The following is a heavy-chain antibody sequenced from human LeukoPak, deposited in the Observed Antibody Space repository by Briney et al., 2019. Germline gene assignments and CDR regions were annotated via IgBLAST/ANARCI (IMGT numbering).Heavy chain of an antibody. CDR2: ITTSSSYT. Sequence: PGGSLRLSCAASGFTFSSYSMNWVRQAPGKGLEWVSSITTSSSYTYYADSVKGRFTISRDNAKNSLYLQMNSLRAEDTAVYYCARAPLYSYDSSGYLDYWGQGILVTISS. V-gene: IGHV3-21*01. CDR3: ARAPLYSYDSSGYLDY. CDR1: GFTFSSYS. J-gene: IGHJ4*02. D-gene: IGHD3-22*01.